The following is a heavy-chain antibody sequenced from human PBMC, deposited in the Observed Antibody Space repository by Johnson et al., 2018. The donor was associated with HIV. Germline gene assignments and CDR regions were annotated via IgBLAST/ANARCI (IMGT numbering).Heavy chain of an antibody. D-gene: IGHD2-15*01. CDR2: IRGRGGRT. CDR1: GFTFSSYA. Sequence: VQLVESGGGLVQPGGSLRLSCAASGFTFSSYAMGWVRQAPGKGLEWVSGIRGRGGRTNYADSAKCRFTISRDNSKNTLYLQMNSLRAEDTAVYYCARDKGSGLDAFDIWGQGTMVTVSS. V-gene: IGHV3-23*04. CDR3: ARDKGSGLDAFDI. J-gene: IGHJ3*02.